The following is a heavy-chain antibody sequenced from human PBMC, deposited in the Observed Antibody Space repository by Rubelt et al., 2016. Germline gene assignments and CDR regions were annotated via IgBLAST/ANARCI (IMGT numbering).Heavy chain of an antibody. V-gene: IGHV1-18*01. J-gene: IGHJ4*02. CDR3: ARDTGSATFEY. Sequence: QIQLVQSGPEVKKPGASVKVSCKASGYSFTSYGVSWVRQAPGQGLEWMGWVSGYNGNTNYGRKFEDRVNMTTDTSTTTAYLELRSLRAYDSAVYYCARDTGSATFEYWGQGALVTVSS. CDR1: GYSFTSYG. D-gene: IGHD3-10*01. CDR2: VSGYNGNT.